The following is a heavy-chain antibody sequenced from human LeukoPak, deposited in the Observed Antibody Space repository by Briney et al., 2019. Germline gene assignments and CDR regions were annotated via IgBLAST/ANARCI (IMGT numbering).Heavy chain of an antibody. V-gene: IGHV1-18*01. CDR3: ARGSLFSSSSWYVWFDP. J-gene: IGHJ5*02. Sequence: ASVKASCKASGYTFTSYGISWVRQAPGQGLEWMGWISAYNGNTNYAQKLQGRVTMTTDTSTSTAYMELRSLRSDDTAVYYCARGSLFSSSSWYVWFDPWGQGTLVTVSS. CDR1: GYTFTSYG. D-gene: IGHD6-13*01. CDR2: ISAYNGNT.